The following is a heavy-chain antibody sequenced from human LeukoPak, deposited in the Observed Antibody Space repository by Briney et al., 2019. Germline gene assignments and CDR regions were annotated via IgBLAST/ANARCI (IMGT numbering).Heavy chain of an antibody. CDR3: ARVGHSSSGDLDP. V-gene: IGHV4-39*01. J-gene: IGHJ5*02. Sequence: PSETLSLTCTVSGGSISSSSYYWGWIRQPPGKGLEWIGSIYYSGSTYYNPSLKSRVTIPVDTSKNQFSLKLSSVTAADTAVYYCARVGHSSSGDLDPWGQGTLVTVSS. D-gene: IGHD6-6*01. CDR1: GGSISSSSYY. CDR2: IYYSGST.